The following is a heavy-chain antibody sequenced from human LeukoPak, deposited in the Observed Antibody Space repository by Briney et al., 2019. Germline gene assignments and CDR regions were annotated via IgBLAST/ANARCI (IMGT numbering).Heavy chain of an antibody. CDR3: AKDVVPDSGWDLDY. Sequence: GGSLRLSCAASGPTFSTYSMTWVRQGPGKGLEWVSSIFNSGAKTFYADSVKGRFTISRDNSKNTLYLQMNSLRVEDTAVYYCAKDVVPDSGWDLDYWGQGTLVTVSS. J-gene: IGHJ4*02. CDR2: IFNSGAKT. D-gene: IGHD6-19*01. CDR1: GPTFSTYS. V-gene: IGHV3-23*01.